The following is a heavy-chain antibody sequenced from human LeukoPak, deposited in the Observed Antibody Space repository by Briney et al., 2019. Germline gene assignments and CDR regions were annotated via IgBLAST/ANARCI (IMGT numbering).Heavy chain of an antibody. J-gene: IGHJ6*02. Sequence: ASETLSLTCAVSGGSISSGGYSWSWIRQPPGKGLEWIGEINHSGSTNYNPSLKSRVTISVDTSKNQFSLKLSSVTAADTAVYYCARGRYGMDVWGQGTTVTVSS. CDR1: GGSISSGGYS. V-gene: IGHV4-34*01. CDR3: ARGRYGMDV. CDR2: INHSGST.